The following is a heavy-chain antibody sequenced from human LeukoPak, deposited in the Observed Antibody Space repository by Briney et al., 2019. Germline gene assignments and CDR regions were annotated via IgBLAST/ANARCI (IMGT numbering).Heavy chain of an antibody. Sequence: GGSLRLSCAASGFIFSSYSMNWVRQAPGKGLEWVSSISSSSSYINYADSVKGRFTISRDNAKNSLYLQMNSLRDEDTAVYYCAGTSIGDSSGYFDYWGQGTLVTVSS. V-gene: IGHV3-21*01. CDR1: GFIFSSYS. J-gene: IGHJ4*02. D-gene: IGHD3-22*01. CDR3: AGTSIGDSSGYFDY. CDR2: ISSSSSYI.